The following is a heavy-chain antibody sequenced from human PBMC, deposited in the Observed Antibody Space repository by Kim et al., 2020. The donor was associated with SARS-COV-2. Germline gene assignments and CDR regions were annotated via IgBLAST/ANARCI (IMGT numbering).Heavy chain of an antibody. CDR1: GGSFSGYY. CDR2: INHSGST. CDR3: ARGGPIRRITMVRGVIKPLDY. D-gene: IGHD3-10*01. J-gene: IGHJ4*02. V-gene: IGHV4-34*01. Sequence: SETLSLTCAVYGGSFSGYYWSWIRQPPGKGLEWIGEINHSGSTNYNPSLKSRVTISVDTSKNQFSLKLSSVTAADTAVYYCARGGPIRRITMVRGVIKPLDYWGQGTLVTVSS.